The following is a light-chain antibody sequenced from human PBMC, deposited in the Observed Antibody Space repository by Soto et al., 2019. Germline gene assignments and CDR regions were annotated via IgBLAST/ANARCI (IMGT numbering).Light chain of an antibody. Sequence: EIVLTQSPGTLSLSPGDRATLSCRASQSVSTNYLAWYQQSLGQAPRLLIYGASSRATGIPDRFSGNGPGTDFTLTISRLEPEDFAVYYCHQYGSTPFTFGPGTKVDIK. V-gene: IGKV3-20*01. CDR1: QSVSTNY. CDR3: HQYGSTPFT. J-gene: IGKJ3*01. CDR2: GAS.